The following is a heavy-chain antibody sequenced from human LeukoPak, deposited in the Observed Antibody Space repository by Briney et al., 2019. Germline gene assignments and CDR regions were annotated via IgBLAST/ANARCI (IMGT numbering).Heavy chain of an antibody. D-gene: IGHD6-13*01. CDR1: GFTFSSYA. V-gene: IGHV3-23*01. CDR2: ISNSDGST. Sequence: GGSLRLSCAASGFTFSSYAMSWVRQAPGKGLEWVSTISNSDGSTYYADSVKGRFSISRDNSKNTLYLQMNSLRAEDTAVYYCAKDASLGSSWYYFDYWGQGTLVTVSS. CDR3: AKDASLGSSWYYFDY. J-gene: IGHJ4*02.